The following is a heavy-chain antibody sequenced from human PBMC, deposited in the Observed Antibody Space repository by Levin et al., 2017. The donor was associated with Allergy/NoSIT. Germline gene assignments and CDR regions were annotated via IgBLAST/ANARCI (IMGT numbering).Heavy chain of an antibody. CDR2: IYYGGST. Sequence: SQTLSLTCTVSGDSVSSGSYYWSWIRQPPGKGLEWIGYIYYGGSTNYNPSLKSRVTISVDTSKNQFSLNLSSVTAADTAVYYCASEVRFDYAPYYYGLDVWGQGTTVTVSS. CDR1: GDSVSSGSYY. J-gene: IGHJ6*02. V-gene: IGHV4-61*01. CDR3: ASEVRFDYAPYYYGLDV. D-gene: IGHD4-17*01.